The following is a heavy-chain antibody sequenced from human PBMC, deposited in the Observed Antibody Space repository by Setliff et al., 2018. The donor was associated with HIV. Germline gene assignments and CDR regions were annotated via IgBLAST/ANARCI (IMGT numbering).Heavy chain of an antibody. CDR3: ARSRYQLLYDMDV. V-gene: IGHV1-8*03. D-gene: IGHD2-2*02. J-gene: IGHJ6*03. CDR1: GYTFTKYD. Sequence: ASVKVSCKASGYTFTKYDINWVRQATGQGLEWTGWMNPNSGNAEYAQRFQGRVTLTRNTSISTAYMELSSLTSEDTAVYFCARSRYQLLYDMDVWGKGTTVTVSS. CDR2: MNPNSGNA.